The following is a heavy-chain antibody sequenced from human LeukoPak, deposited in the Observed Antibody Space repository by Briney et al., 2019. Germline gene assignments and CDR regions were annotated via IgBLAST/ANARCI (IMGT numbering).Heavy chain of an antibody. CDR3: ARAEIQGAFDI. V-gene: IGHV3-11*01. D-gene: IGHD5-24*01. CDR2: ISSSGSTI. Sequence: GGSLRLSCAASGFTFSDYYMSWIRQAPGKGLEWVSYISSSGSTIYYADSVKVRFTISRDNAKNSLYLQMNSLRAEDTAVYYCARAEIQGAFDIWGQGTMVTVSS. CDR1: GFTFSDYY. J-gene: IGHJ3*02.